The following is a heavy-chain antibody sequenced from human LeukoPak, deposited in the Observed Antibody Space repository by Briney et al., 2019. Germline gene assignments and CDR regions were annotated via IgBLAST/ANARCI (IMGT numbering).Heavy chain of an antibody. V-gene: IGHV3-30*18. CDR3: AKAAGRGYNYGDYFDY. CDR1: GFTFRNYG. D-gene: IGHD5-18*01. CDR2: ISSDGNNK. Sequence: GGSLRLSCVASGFTFRNYGMYWVRQAPGKGLEWVAVISSDGNNKYYGDSVKGRFTISRDNSKNTLYVQMNSLRAADTAVYYCAKAAGRGYNYGDYFDYWGQGTLVTVSS. J-gene: IGHJ4*02.